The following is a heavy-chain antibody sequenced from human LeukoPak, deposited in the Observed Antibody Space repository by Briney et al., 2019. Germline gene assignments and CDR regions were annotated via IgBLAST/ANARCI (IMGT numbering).Heavy chain of an antibody. CDR1: GFTFSSYA. J-gene: IGHJ4*02. CDR2: ISGSGGST. V-gene: IGHV3-23*01. CDR3: AKDIAQGYTFGSIEQDY. Sequence: GGSLRLSCAASGFTFSSYAMSWVRQAPGKGLEWVSAISGSGGSTYYADSVKGRFTISRDNSKNTLSLQMNSLRAEDTAVYYCAKDIAQGYTFGSIEQDYWGQGTLVTVSS. D-gene: IGHD5-18*01.